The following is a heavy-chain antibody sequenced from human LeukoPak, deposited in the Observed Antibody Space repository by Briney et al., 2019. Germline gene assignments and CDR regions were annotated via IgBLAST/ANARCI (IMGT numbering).Heavy chain of an antibody. CDR3: ASTRFVNWIHVGYMDV. CDR2: IYTSGST. CDR1: GASISSGNFY. J-gene: IGHJ6*03. D-gene: IGHD5-18*01. Sequence: SQTLSLTCTVSGASISSGNFYWSWIRQPAGKGLEWIGRIYTSGSTNYNPSLKSRVTISVDTSKNQFSLKVSSVTAADTAVYYCASTRFVNWIHVGYMDVWGKGTTVTVSS. V-gene: IGHV4-61*02.